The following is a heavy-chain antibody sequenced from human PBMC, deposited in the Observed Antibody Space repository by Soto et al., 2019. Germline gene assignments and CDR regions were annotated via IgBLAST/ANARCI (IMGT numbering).Heavy chain of an antibody. CDR3: ARDREYQLLLHYYYYMDV. Sequence: EVQLVESGGGLVQPGGSLRLSCAASGFTFSSYWMSWVRQAPGKGLEWVANIKQDGSEKYYVDSVKGRFTISRDNAKNSLYLQMNSLRAEDTAVYYCARDREYQLLLHYYYYMDVWGKGTTVTVSS. J-gene: IGHJ6*03. V-gene: IGHV3-7*01. D-gene: IGHD2-2*01. CDR1: GFTFSSYW. CDR2: IKQDGSEK.